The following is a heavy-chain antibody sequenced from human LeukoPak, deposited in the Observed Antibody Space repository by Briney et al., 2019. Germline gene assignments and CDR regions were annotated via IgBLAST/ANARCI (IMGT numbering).Heavy chain of an antibody. V-gene: IGHV1-2*02. J-gene: IGHJ4*02. CDR1: GYTFTGYY. Sequence: ASVKVSCKASGYTFTGYYMHWVRQAPGQGLEWMGWINPNSGGTNYAQKFQGRVTMTRDTSISTAYMELSRLRSDDTAVYYCARVYDYGDYAPPQYYFDYWGQGTLVTVSP. CDR2: INPNSGGT. CDR3: ARVYDYGDYAPPQYYFDY. D-gene: IGHD4-17*01.